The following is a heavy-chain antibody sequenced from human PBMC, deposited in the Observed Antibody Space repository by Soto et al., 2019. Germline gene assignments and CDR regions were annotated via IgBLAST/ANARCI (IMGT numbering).Heavy chain of an antibody. J-gene: IGHJ6*02. CDR2: IYYSGST. CDR3: ARAYSGNYYSYGMDV. D-gene: IGHD2-21*01. Sequence: SETLSLTCTVSGGSISSGGYYWSWIRQHPGKGLEWIGYIYYSGSTYYNPSLKSRVTISVDTSKNQFSLKLSSVTAADTAVYYCARAYSGNYYSYGMDVWGQGTTVTVSS. CDR1: GGSISSGGYY. V-gene: IGHV4-31*03.